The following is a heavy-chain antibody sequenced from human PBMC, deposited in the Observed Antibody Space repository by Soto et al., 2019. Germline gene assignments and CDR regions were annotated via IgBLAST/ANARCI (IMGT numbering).Heavy chain of an antibody. J-gene: IGHJ4*02. CDR1: GFTLSNAW. CDR3: TTNLLWFGELLAY. V-gene: IGHV3-15*01. D-gene: IGHD3-10*01. Sequence: EVQLVESGGGLVKPGGSLRLSCAASGFTLSNAWMSWVRQAPGKGLEWVGRIKSKTDGGTTDYAAPVKGRFTISRDDSKNTLYLQMNSLKTEDTAVYYCTTNLLWFGELLAYWGQGTLVTVSS. CDR2: IKSKTDGGTT.